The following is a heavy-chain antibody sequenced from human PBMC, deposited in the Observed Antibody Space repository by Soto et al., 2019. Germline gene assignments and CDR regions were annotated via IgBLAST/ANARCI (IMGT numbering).Heavy chain of an antibody. CDR3: ATHRPTTAAAGTGYYYGMDV. CDR1: GFTFSDYY. J-gene: IGHJ6*02. CDR2: ISPGSTYI. Sequence: QVQLVESGGGLVKPGGSMRLSCAASGFTFSDYYMSWIRQAPGKGLEWMSYISPGSTYINYADSVKGRFTISRDNAKNSLHLQMNSLRAEDTAIYYCATHRPTTAAAGTGYYYGMDVWGQVTTVTVSS. D-gene: IGHD6-13*01. V-gene: IGHV3-11*06.